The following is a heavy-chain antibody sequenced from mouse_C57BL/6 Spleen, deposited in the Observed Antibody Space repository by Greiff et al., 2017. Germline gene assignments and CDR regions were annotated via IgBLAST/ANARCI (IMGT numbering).Heavy chain of an antibody. J-gene: IGHJ1*03. CDR2: INYDGSST. CDR3: ARETTGGYFDV. CDR1: GFTFSDYY. Sequence: EVKLVESEGGLVQPGSSMKLSCTASGFTFSDYYMAWVRQVPEKALEWVANINYDGSSTYYLDSLKSRFIISRDNAKNILYLQMSSLKSEDTATYYCARETTGGYFDVWGTGTTVTVSS. D-gene: IGHD1-1*01. V-gene: IGHV5-16*01.